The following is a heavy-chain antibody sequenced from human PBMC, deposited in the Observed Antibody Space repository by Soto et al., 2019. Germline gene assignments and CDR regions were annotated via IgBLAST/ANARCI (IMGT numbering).Heavy chain of an antibody. CDR3: ATGQYFGF. Sequence: PGGSLRGTWTAAGVNLRSYRMHWDSQAPGKGLEWVGRIKSIYNGGTIEYAAPVKGRFIITRDDSRATVFLQMNSLKTEDTAVYYCATGQYFGFRGHLTQVPTS. CDR2: IKSIYNGGTI. CDR1: GVNLRSYR. J-gene: IGHJ4*01. V-gene: IGHV3-15*01.